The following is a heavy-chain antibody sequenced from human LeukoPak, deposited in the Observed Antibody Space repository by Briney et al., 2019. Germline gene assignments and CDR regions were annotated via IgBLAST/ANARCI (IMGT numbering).Heavy chain of an antibody. CDR2: ISSSSSYI. D-gene: IGHD6-13*01. V-gene: IGHV3-21*01. CDR3: ARDPTPGYSSSWYRD. J-gene: IGHJ4*02. CDR1: AFTFSSYS. Sequence: GRSLRLSCAASAFTFSSYSMNWVRQAPGKGLEWVSSISSSSSYIDYADSVKGRFTISRDNAKNSLYLQINSLRAEDTAVYYCARDPTPGYSSSWYRDWGQGTLVTVSS.